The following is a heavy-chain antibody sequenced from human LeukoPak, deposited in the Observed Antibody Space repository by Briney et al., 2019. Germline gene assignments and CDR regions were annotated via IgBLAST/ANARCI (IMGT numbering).Heavy chain of an antibody. V-gene: IGHV4-39*01. CDR2: IFYGGST. J-gene: IGHJ3*02. CDR3: ARHLTNWESVAAPPASDAFGI. D-gene: IGHD6-19*01. CDR1: GGSISGGRYF. Sequence: SETLSVTCTVSGGSISGGRYFWGWIRQPPGKELEWIGTIFYGGSTYYNPSLQGRVTMSVDTSKNQFSLELRSVTAADTSLYYCARHLTNWESVAAPPASDAFGIWGLGSMVTVSS.